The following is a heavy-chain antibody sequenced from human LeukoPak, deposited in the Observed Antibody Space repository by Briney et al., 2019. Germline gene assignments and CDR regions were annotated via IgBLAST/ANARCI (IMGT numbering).Heavy chain of an antibody. CDR3: ARGKNIVVVTATLNYYYYMDV. CDR2: INHSGST. J-gene: IGHJ6*03. CDR1: GVSFSGYY. D-gene: IGHD2-21*02. V-gene: IGHV4-34*01. Sequence: KPSETLSPTCAVYGVSFSGYYWSWIRQPPGKGLEWIGEINHSGSTNYNPSLKSRVTISVDTSKNQFSLKLSSVTAADTAVYYCARGKNIVVVTATLNYYYYMDVWGKGTTVTVSS.